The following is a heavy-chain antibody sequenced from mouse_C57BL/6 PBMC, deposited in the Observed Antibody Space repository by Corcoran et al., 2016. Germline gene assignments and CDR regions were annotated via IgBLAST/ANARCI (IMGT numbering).Heavy chain of an antibody. CDR1: GYTFTDYY. CDR3: ARLDDYFDD. V-gene: IGHV1-19*01. CDR2: INPYNGGT. J-gene: IGHJ2*01. D-gene: IGHD2-2*01. Sequence: EVQLQQSGPELVKPGASVKISCKASGYTFTDYYMNWVKQSHGKSLEWIGVINPYNGGTSYNQKFKGKATLTVDKSSSTAYMELNSLTSEDSAVYYCARLDDYFDDWGQGTTFTVSS.